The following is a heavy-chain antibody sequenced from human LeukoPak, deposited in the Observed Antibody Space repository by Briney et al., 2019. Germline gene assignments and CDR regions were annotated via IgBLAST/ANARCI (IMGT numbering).Heavy chain of an antibody. V-gene: IGHV3-30*02. CDR2: IRYDGSNK. CDR3: AKPLTAYQLLYNFDY. J-gene: IGHJ4*02. Sequence: PGGSLRLSCAASGFTFSSYGMHWVRQAPGKGLEWVAFIRYDGSNKYYADSVKGRFTISRDNSKNTLYLQMNSLRAEDTAVYYCAKPLTAYQLLYNFDYWGQGTLVTVSS. CDR1: GFTFSSYG. D-gene: IGHD2-2*02.